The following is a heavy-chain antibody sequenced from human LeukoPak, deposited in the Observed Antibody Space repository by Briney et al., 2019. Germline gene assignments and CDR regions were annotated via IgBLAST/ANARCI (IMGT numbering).Heavy chain of an antibody. J-gene: IGHJ5*02. Sequence: ASVKVSCKASGGTFSSYAISWVRQAPGQGLEWMGWISAYNGNTNYAQKLQGRVTMTKDTSTSTAYMELRSLRSDDTAVYYCARIVGAFGGGPDNWFDPWGQGTLVTVSS. D-gene: IGHD1-26*01. CDR1: GGTFSSYA. CDR2: ISAYNGNT. V-gene: IGHV1-18*01. CDR3: ARIVGAFGGGPDNWFDP.